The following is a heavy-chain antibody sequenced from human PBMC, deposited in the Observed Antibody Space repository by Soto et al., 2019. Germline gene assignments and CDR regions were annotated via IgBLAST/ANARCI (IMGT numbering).Heavy chain of an antibody. CDR2: IYWNDDK. D-gene: IGHD6-19*01. Sequence: QITLKESGPTLVRPTQTLTLTCTFSVFSLSTSGLGVGWIRQPPGKALEWLALIYWNDDKRYSPSLKARLTITKDTSKNQVVLTMTNMDPVDTATYYCEHRPSGWYLFDYWGQGTLVTVSS. V-gene: IGHV2-5*01. CDR1: VFSLSTSGLG. CDR3: EHRPSGWYLFDY. J-gene: IGHJ4*02.